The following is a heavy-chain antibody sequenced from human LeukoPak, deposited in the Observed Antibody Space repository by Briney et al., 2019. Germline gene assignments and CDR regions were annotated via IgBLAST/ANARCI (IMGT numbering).Heavy chain of an antibody. Sequence: SETLSLTCTVSGGSISSSSYYWGWIRQPPGKGLEWIGSIYYSGSTYYNPSLKSRVTISVDTSKNQFSLKLSSVTAADTAVYYCARGPKSDDTAFDYWGQGTLVTVSS. D-gene: IGHD3-9*01. V-gene: IGHV4-39*07. CDR3: ARGPKSDDTAFDY. CDR1: GGSISSSSYY. CDR2: IYYSGST. J-gene: IGHJ4*02.